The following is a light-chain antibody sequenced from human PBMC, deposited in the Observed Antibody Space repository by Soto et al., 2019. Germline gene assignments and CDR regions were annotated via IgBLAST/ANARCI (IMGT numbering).Light chain of an antibody. J-gene: IGKJ1*01. CDR1: QSIARN. CDR3: QQYHHWRT. V-gene: IGKV3-15*01. CDR2: GAS. Sequence: EIVMTQSPAALSVSPGERATLSCRASQSIARNLAWYQQKRGQAPRLLIYGASARAAGIPARISGSGSGTEFTLTISSLQSEDFAVYYCQQYHHWRTFGQGTKVEIK.